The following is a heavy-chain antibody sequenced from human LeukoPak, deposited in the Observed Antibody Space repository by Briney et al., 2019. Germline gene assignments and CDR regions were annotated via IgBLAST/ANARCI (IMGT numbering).Heavy chain of an antibody. CDR3: ARARVAGTYYFDQ. J-gene: IGHJ4*02. CDR1: GFTFSKIW. V-gene: IGHV3-74*01. Sequence: GGSLRLSCAAYGFTFSKIWMHWVRQAPGKGLVWVSRINTNGSTTTYADSVKGRFTVSRDNAENTLFLQMNSLTAEDTAVYFYARARVAGTYYFDQWGQGTLVTVSS. D-gene: IGHD6-19*01. CDR2: INTNGSTT.